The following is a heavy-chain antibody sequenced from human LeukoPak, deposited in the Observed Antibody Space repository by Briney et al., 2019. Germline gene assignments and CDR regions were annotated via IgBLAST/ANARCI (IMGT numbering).Heavy chain of an antibody. D-gene: IGHD3-10*01. V-gene: IGHV3-74*01. Sequence: GGSLRLSCAASGFTFSSYWMHWVRQAPGKGLVWVSRINSDGSSTSYADSVKGRFTISRDNAKNTLYLQINSLRAEDTAVYYCARDQGSGSRAFDIWGQGTMVTVSS. CDR1: GFTFSSYW. CDR2: INSDGSST. CDR3: ARDQGSGSRAFDI. J-gene: IGHJ3*02.